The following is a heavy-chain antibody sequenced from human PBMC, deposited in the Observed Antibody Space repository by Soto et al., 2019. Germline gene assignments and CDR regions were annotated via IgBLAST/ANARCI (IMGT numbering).Heavy chain of an antibody. CDR3: ARVGYCSSTPCWPIGYFEY. CDR1: GDSIRSFD. J-gene: IGHJ4*02. Sequence: SETLSLTCTVSGDSIRSFDWTWIRQPPGKGLEWVGYIFSSGSTNYNPSLKSRVTISVDTSENQFSLKLTSVTAADTAVYYCARVGYCSSTPCWPIGYFEYWGQGTLVTVSS. D-gene: IGHD2-2*01. V-gene: IGHV4-59*01. CDR2: IFSSGST.